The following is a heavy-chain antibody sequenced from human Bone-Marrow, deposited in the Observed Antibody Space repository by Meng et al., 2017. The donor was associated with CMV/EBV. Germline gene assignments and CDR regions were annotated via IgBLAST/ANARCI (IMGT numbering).Heavy chain of an antibody. V-gene: IGHV2-5*01. D-gene: IGHD2-8*01. CDR1: GFSLRSSGVG. CDR3: VYRRPAWVYFQY. CDR2: IYWNDDK. J-gene: IGHJ4*02. Sequence: SGPTLVKPTQTLTVTCTFSGFSLRSSGVGVGWVRQPPGKALEWLAVIYWNDDKVYNPSLRSGLSLTKDTSKNEVVLTIPNVDPVDTATYYCVYRRPAWVYFQYWGQGMLVTVSS.